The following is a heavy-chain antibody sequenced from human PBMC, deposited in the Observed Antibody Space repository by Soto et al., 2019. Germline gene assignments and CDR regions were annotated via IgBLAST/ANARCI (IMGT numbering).Heavy chain of an antibody. V-gene: IGHV1-3*01. CDR2: INAGNGNT. Sequence: ASVKVSCKASGYTFTSYAMHWVRQAPGQRLEWMGWINAGNGNTKYSQKFQGRVTITRDTSASTAYMELSSLRSEDTAVYYCARQTYWAAVGPGYFDYWGQGTLVTVSS. CDR3: ARQTYWAAVGPGYFDY. J-gene: IGHJ4*02. D-gene: IGHD6-13*01. CDR1: GYTFTSYA.